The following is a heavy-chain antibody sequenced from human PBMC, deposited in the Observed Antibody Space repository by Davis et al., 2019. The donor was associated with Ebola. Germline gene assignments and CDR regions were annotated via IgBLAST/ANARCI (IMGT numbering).Heavy chain of an antibody. V-gene: IGHV3-23*01. CDR2: ISGDGRTT. Sequence: PGGSLRLSCAASGFTFSRHAMNWVRQAPGKGLEWVAVISGDGRTTFHADSVKGRFAISRDNSKSTLSLQMNSLRAEDTAIYYCAKDVGLTGSSVRGFDYWGQGTLVTVSS. CDR1: GFTFSRHA. D-gene: IGHD3-10*01. J-gene: IGHJ4*02. CDR3: AKDVGLTGSSVRGFDY.